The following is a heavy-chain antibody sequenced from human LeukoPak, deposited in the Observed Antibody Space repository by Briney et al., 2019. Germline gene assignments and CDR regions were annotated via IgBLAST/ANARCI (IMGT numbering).Heavy chain of an antibody. Sequence: APVKVSCKASGYTFTSYGISWVRQAPGQGLEWMGWISAYNGNTNYAQKLQGRVTMTTDTSTSTAYMELRSLRSDDTAVYYCARSVGGWFFYYFDYWGQGTLVTVSS. CDR1: GYTFTSYG. D-gene: IGHD6-19*01. CDR2: ISAYNGNT. V-gene: IGHV1-18*01. CDR3: ARSVGGWFFYYFDY. J-gene: IGHJ4*02.